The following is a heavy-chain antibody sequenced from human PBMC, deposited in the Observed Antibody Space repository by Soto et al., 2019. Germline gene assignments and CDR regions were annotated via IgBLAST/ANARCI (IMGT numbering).Heavy chain of an antibody. V-gene: IGHV1-69*01. CDR2: VIPIFGTP. CDR3: ARPQGGSSSLDIYYYYYYGMDV. Sequence: QVQLVQSGAEVKKPGSSVKVSCKAPGGTFSTYAISWVRQAPGQGLEWMGGVIPIFGTPKYAQKFQGRVTITADESTSTGHMELRSLRSEETAVYYCARPQGGSSSLDIYYYYYYGMDVWGQGTRVTVSS. D-gene: IGHD2-15*01. CDR1: GGTFSTYA. J-gene: IGHJ6*02.